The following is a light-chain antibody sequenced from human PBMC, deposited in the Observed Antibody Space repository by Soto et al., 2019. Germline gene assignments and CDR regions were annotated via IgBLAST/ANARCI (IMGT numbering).Light chain of an antibody. Sequence: EIVMTQSPATLSVSPGERATLSCRASQSVSSNLACYQQKPGQAPRLIIYGASTRATGIPARFSGSASGTEFTLTISSLQSEDFAVYDCQQYNNWPPLTFGGGTKVEIK. CDR3: QQYNNWPPLT. V-gene: IGKV3-15*01. J-gene: IGKJ4*01. CDR1: QSVSSN. CDR2: GAS.